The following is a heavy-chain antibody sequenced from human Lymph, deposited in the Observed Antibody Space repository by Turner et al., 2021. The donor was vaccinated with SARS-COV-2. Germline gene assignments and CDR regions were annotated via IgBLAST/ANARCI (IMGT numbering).Heavy chain of an antibody. J-gene: IGHJ4*02. CDR2: ISYDGSNK. D-gene: IGHD3-3*01. CDR1: GFTFSNYG. Sequence: QEQLVESGGGVVQPGRSLRLSCAASGFTFSNYGMHWVRQAPGKGLEWVAVISYDGSNKNYAGSVKGRFTISRDNSKNTLNLQMNSLRAEDTAVYYCAKDSRFLEWLLFGEFDYWGQGTLVTVSS. CDR3: AKDSRFLEWLLFGEFDY. V-gene: IGHV3-30*18.